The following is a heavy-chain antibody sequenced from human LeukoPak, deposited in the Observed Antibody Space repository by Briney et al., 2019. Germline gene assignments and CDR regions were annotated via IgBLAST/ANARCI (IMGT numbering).Heavy chain of an antibody. CDR1: GYTLTELS. CDR2: LDPEDGET. V-gene: IGHV1-24*01. Sequence: ASVKVSCKVSGYTLTELSMHWVRQAPGEGLEWMGGLDPEDGETIYAQKFQGRVTMTEDTSTDTAYMELSSLRSEDTAVYYCATDLEPSGWTNNFDYWGQGTLVTVSS. CDR3: ATDLEPSGWTNNFDY. D-gene: IGHD6-19*01. J-gene: IGHJ4*02.